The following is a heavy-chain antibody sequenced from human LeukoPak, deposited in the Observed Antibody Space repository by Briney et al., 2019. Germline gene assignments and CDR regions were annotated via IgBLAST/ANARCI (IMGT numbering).Heavy chain of an antibody. V-gene: IGHV3-21*01. D-gene: IGHD6-19*01. CDR1: GFTFSSYS. CDR2: ISSSSSYI. CDR3: XXXXXSGWSPYYYYGMDV. Sequence: GGSLRLSCAASGFTFSSYSMNWVRQAPGKGLEWVSSISSSSSYIYYADSVKGRFTISRDNAKNSLYLQMNSLRAEDTAVYYCXXXXXSGWSPYYYYGMDVWGQGTTVTVSS. J-gene: IGHJ6*02.